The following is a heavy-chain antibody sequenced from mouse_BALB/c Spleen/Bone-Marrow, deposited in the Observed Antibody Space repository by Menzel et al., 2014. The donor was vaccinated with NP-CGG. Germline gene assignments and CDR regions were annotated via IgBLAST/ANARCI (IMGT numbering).Heavy chain of an antibody. J-gene: IGHJ1*01. Sequence: LQQPGSELVRPGASVKLSCKASGYTFTSYWMHWVKQRHGQGLEWIGNIYPGSCSTNYDEKFKSKGTLTVDTSSSTAYMHLSSLTSEDSAVYYCTRGDGNYWYFDVWGAGTTVTVSS. CDR2: IYPGSCST. CDR1: GYTFTSYW. CDR3: TRGDGNYWYFDV. V-gene: IGHV1S22*01. D-gene: IGHD2-1*01.